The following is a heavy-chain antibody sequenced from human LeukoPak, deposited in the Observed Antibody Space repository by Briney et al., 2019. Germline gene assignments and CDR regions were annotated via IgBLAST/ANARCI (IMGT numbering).Heavy chain of an antibody. CDR1: GGSISSYY. V-gene: IGHV4-59*01. D-gene: IGHD5-24*01. Sequence: SETLSLTCTVSGGSISSYYWSWIRQPPGKGLEWIGYIYYSGSTNYNPSLKSRVTISVDTSKNQFSLKLSSVTAADTAVYYCARGPERWLQSPFDYWGQGTLVTVSS. CDR3: ARGPERWLQSPFDY. CDR2: IYYSGST. J-gene: IGHJ4*02.